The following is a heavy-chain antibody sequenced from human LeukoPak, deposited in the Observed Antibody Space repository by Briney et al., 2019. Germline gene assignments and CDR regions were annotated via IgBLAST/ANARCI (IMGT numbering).Heavy chain of an antibody. V-gene: IGHV3-74*01. CDR2: INSDGSRT. D-gene: IGHD3-10*01. Sequence: GGSLRLSCAASGFTFSSYWMHWVRHAPGEGLVWVSRINSDGSRTDYADSVKGRFTISRDNAKNTLYLQMSSLRADDTAVYYCARVGGCSGITCYGYNWFDTWGRGTLVTVSS. J-gene: IGHJ5*02. CDR3: ARVGGCSGITCYGYNWFDT. CDR1: GFTFSSYW.